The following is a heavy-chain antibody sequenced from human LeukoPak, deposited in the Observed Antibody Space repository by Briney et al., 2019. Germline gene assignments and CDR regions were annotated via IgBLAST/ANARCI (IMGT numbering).Heavy chain of an antibody. CDR3: ARGRSGYPVALNY. Sequence: SETLSLTCTVSGGSISSYYWSWIRQPPGKGLEWIGYIYYSGSTNYNPSLKSRVTVSVDTSKNQLSLKLSSVTAADTAVYYCARGRSGYPVALNYWGQGTLVTVSS. J-gene: IGHJ4*02. CDR2: IYYSGST. CDR1: GGSISSYY. D-gene: IGHD3-3*01. V-gene: IGHV4-59*08.